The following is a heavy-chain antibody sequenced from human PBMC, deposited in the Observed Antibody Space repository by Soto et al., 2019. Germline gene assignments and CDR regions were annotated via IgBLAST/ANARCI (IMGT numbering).Heavy chain of an antibody. V-gene: IGHV4-30-2*06. D-gene: IGHD2-15*01. Sequence: TLSLTCAVSGGSISSGDYLWSWIRQSPGKGLEWIAYMYHSGSTYYNPSLRSRVTISVDKSKTQLSLNLTSVTAADTAVYYCARVGGTPYNWFDPWGQGTLVTVSS. J-gene: IGHJ5*02. CDR1: GGSISSGDYL. CDR2: MYHSGST. CDR3: ARVGGTPYNWFDP.